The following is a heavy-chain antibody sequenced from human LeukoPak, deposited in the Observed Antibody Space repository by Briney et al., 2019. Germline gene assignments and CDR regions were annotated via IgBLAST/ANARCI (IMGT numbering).Heavy chain of an antibody. J-gene: IGHJ4*02. CDR3: AGRSLTMIVT. D-gene: IGHD3-22*01. Sequence: GGSLRLSCAASGFTVSSNYMSWVRQAPGKGLEWVSVIYSGGSTYYADSVKGRFTISRDNAKNSLYLQMNSLRAEDTAVYYCAGRSLTMIVTWGQGTLVTVSS. CDR1: GFTVSSNY. V-gene: IGHV3-53*01. CDR2: IYSGGST.